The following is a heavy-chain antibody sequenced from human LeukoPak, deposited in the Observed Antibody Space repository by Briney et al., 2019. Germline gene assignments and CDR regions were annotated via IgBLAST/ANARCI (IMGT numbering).Heavy chain of an antibody. V-gene: IGHV4-4*02. D-gene: IGHD3-10*01. CDR2: IFHSGST. CDR1: GGSIFSSNW. Sequence: SGTLSLTCAVSGGSIFSSNWWSWVRQPPGKGLEWIGQIFHSGSTSYSPSLKSRVTISVDKSKNQFSLKLSSVTAADTAVYYCARTTMVRGTYYMDVWGKGTTVTISS. J-gene: IGHJ6*03. CDR3: ARTTMVRGTYYMDV.